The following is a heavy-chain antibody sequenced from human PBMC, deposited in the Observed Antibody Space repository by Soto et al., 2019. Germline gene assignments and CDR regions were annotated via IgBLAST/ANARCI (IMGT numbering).Heavy chain of an antibody. D-gene: IGHD5-18*01. Sequence: QVQLVQSGAEVKEPGASVKVSCKASGYTFTSNYMQWVRQAPGQGLEWMGVINPSDGGTTYTQKFQGRITMNRDTSTSTFYMQLYSLRSEDTALYYCARRERGYSYYWGQGTLVTVSS. V-gene: IGHV1-46*01. CDR1: GYTFTSNY. J-gene: IGHJ4*02. CDR2: INPSDGGT. CDR3: ARRERGYSYY.